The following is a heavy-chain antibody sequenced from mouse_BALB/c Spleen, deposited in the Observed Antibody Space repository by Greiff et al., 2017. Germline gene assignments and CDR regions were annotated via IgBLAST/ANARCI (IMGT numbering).Heavy chain of an antibody. J-gene: IGHJ1*01. CDR1: GFAFSSYD. CDR3: ARGYYRYDWYFDV. D-gene: IGHD2-14*01. CDR2: ISSGGGST. V-gene: IGHV5-12-1*01. Sequence: EVQLVESGGGLVKPGGSLKLSCAASGFAFSSYDMSWVRQTPEKRLEWVAYISSGGGSTYYPDTVKGRFTISRDNAKNTLYLQMSSLKSEDTAMYYCARGYYRYDWYFDVWGAGTTVTVSS.